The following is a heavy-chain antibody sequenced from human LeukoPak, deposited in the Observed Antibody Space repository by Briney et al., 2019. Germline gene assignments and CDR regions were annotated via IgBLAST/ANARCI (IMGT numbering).Heavy chain of an antibody. J-gene: IGHJ4*02. CDR2: ISSSGTTT. D-gene: IGHD1-1*01. CDR3: ARVTTGTKVDY. V-gene: IGHV3-48*03. Sequence: GGSLRLSCAASGFTFSSYEMNWVRQAPGKGPKWVSYISSSGTTTHYADSVEGRFTISRDSAKNSLYLQMNSLRAEDTAVYYCARVTTGTKVDYWGQGTLVTVSS. CDR1: GFTFSSYE.